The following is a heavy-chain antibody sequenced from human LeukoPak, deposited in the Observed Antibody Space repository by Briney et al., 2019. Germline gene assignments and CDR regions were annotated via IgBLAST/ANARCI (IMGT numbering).Heavy chain of an antibody. Sequence: GGSLRLSCAASGFTFSSYSMNWVRQAPGKGLEWVSYISSSSSYTYYADSVTGRFTISRDKAKNSLYLQMNGLRAEDTAVYYCARDFEKHVDTVMADYWGQGTLVTVSS. CDR3: ARDFEKHVDTVMADY. V-gene: IGHV3-21*01. CDR1: GFTFSSYS. J-gene: IGHJ4*02. D-gene: IGHD5-18*01. CDR2: ISSSSSYT.